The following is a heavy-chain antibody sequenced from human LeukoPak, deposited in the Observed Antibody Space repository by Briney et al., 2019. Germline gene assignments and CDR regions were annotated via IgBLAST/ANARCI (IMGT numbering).Heavy chain of an antibody. CDR1: GFTFSSYE. D-gene: IGHD6-13*01. J-gene: IGHJ4*02. Sequence: GGSLRLSCAASGFTFSSYEMNWVRQAPGKGLEWVSYISSSGSTIYYADSVKGRFTISRDNAKNSLYLQMNSLRAEDTAVYYCARVAIAATAPDYWGQGTLVTVSS. CDR3: ARVAIAATAPDY. CDR2: ISSSGSTI. V-gene: IGHV3-48*03.